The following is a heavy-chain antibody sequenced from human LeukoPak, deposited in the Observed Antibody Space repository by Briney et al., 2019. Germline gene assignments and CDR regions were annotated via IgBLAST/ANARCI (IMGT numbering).Heavy chain of an antibody. CDR2: IYHTGST. V-gene: IGHV4-4*02. J-gene: IGHJ5*02. CDR3: ARAVDNSNWFDP. Sequence: PSGTLSLTCAVSGGSISSRNWWSWVRQSPGKGLDWIGEIYHTGSTNYSPSLKTRVTISVDKSKSQFSLQVRSVTAADRAVYYCARAVDNSNWFDPWGQGTLVTVSS. D-gene: IGHD1-20*01. CDR1: GGSISSRNW.